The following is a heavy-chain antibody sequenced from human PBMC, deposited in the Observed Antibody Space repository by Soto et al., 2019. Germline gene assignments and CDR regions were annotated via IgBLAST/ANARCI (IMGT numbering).Heavy chain of an antibody. V-gene: IGHV4-31*03. CDR3: ARDSLTGYYRGLLDYGMDV. CDR2: IYYSGST. J-gene: IGHJ6*02. D-gene: IGHD3-9*01. CDR1: GGSISSGGYY. Sequence: PSETLSLTCTVSGGSISSGGYYWSWIRLHPGKGLEWIGYIYYSGSTYYNPSLKSRVTISVDTSKNQFSLKLSSVTAADTAVYYCARDSLTGYYRGLLDYGMDVWGQGTTVTVSS.